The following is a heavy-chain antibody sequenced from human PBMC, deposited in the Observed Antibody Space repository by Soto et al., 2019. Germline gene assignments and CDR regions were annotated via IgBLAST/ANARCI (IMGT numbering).Heavy chain of an antibody. CDR2: IHYSGRT. D-gene: IGHD3-10*01. V-gene: IGHV4-59*12. CDR1: NGSISGFY. CDR3: GRGGVWFGNPYDS. Sequence: SETLSLTCSVSNGSISGFYWTWIRQPPGKILEWIGYIHYSGRTDYNPSLTSRATMSVDTSKNQFSLNLKSITAADTAVYYCGRGGVWFGNPYDSWGRGTLVTVSS. J-gene: IGHJ4*02.